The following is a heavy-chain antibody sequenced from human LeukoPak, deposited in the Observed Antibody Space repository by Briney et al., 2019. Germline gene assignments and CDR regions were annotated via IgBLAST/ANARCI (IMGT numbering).Heavy chain of an antibody. V-gene: IGHV1-8*01. D-gene: IGHD1-26*01. CDR1: GYTFTSYD. CDR2: MNPNSGNT. CDR3: AKVGATTGYYYYYMDV. Sequence: ASVKVSCKASGYTFTSYDINWVRQATGQGLEWMGWMNPNSGNTGYAQKFQGRVTMTRNTSISTAYMELSSLRSEDTAVYYCAKVGATTGYYYYYMDVWGKGTTVTVS. J-gene: IGHJ6*03.